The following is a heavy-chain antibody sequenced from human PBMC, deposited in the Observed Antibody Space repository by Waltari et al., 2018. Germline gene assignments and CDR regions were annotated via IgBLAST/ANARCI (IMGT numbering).Heavy chain of an antibody. V-gene: IGHV4-59*11. CDR3: ATPSSQGEYFDY. D-gene: IGHD3-16*01. J-gene: IGHJ4*02. CDR2: IYYSGST. CDR1: GGSISSHY. Sequence: QVQQQESGPGLVKPSETLSLTCTVSGGSISSHYWSWIRQPPGKGLEWIGYIYYSGSTNYNPSLKSRVTISVDTSKNQFSLKLSSVTAADTAVYYCATPSSQGEYFDYWGQGTLVTVSS.